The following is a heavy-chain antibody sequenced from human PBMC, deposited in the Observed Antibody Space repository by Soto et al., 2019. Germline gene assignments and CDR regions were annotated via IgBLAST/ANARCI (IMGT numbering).Heavy chain of an antibody. CDR1: GVSITSGDYY. CDR2: IYYRGNT. Sequence: PSETLSLTCTVSGVSITSGDYYWNWIRQPPGKGLEWIGNIYYRGNTYSNPSLKSRVTISLDTSKNQFSLKLTSVTAADTAVYYCASFGVASMNWFDPWGQGTLVTVSS. D-gene: IGHD3-3*01. J-gene: IGHJ5*02. V-gene: IGHV4-30-4*01. CDR3: ASFGVASMNWFDP.